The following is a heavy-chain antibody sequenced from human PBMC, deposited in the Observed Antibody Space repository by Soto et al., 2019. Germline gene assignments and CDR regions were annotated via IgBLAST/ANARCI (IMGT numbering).Heavy chain of an antibody. V-gene: IGHV3-48*01. Sequence: PGGSLRLSCAASGFTLSNYAMHWVRQAPGKGLEWVSYISSSSSTIYYADSVKGRFTISRDNAKNSLYLQMNSLRVDDTAIYYCAKRIHDYWGLGTLVTVSS. J-gene: IGHJ4*02. D-gene: IGHD2-15*01. CDR1: GFTLSNYA. CDR2: ISSSSSTI. CDR3: AKRIHDY.